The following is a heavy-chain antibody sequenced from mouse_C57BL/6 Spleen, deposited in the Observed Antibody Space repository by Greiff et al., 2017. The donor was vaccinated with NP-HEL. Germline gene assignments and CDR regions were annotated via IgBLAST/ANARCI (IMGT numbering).Heavy chain of an antibody. V-gene: IGHV1-53*01. CDR1: GYTFTSYW. D-gene: IGHD1-1*01. CDR3: ARGDYGSSYGYFDV. CDR2: INPSNGGT. J-gene: IGHJ1*03. Sequence: VQLQQSGTELVKPGASVKLSCKASGYTFTSYWMHWVKQRPGQGLEWIGNINPSNGGTNYNEKFKSKATLTVDKSSSTAYMQLSSLTSEDSAVYYWARGDYGSSYGYFDVWGTGTTVTVSS.